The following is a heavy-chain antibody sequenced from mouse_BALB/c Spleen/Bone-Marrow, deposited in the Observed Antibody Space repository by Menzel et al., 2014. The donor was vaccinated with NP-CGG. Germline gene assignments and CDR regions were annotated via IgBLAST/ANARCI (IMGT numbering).Heavy chain of an antibody. Sequence: QVQLQQSGPGLVAPSQSLSITCTVSGFSLTNYGVHWVRQPPGKGLEWQGVIWAGGSTNYNSALMSRLSISKDNSKSQVFLKMNSLQTDDTAMYYCARVTSSAVGAMDYWGQGTSVTVSS. V-gene: IGHV2-9*02. D-gene: IGHD3-2*02. CDR1: GFSLTNYG. CDR2: IWAGGST. CDR3: ARVTSSAVGAMDY. J-gene: IGHJ4*01.